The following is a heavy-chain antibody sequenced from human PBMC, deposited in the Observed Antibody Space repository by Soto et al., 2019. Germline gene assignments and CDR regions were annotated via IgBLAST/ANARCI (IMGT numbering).Heavy chain of an antibody. Sequence: VWSLRLSCTASVLTCRNHAMTWVRQSPDKGLEWVSTISDSGVNTHYADSVKGRFTISRDNSRNTLYLQMNSLRGEDTAVYFFVYWVHAHCDYRCQGTLVTGSS. J-gene: IGHJ4*02. CDR3: VYWVHAHCDY. CDR1: VLTCRNHA. V-gene: IGHV3-23*01. CDR2: ISDSGVNT. D-gene: IGHD2-8*02.